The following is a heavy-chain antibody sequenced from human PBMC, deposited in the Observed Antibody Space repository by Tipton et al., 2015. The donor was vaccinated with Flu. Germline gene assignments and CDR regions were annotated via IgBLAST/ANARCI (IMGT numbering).Heavy chain of an antibody. D-gene: IGHD6-13*01. CDR2: ISYDGSDE. V-gene: IGHV3-30*18. J-gene: IGHJ6*02. CDR3: AKEWVWEEFYFGMNV. CDR1: GFTFSGYG. Sequence: RSLRLSCVASGFTFSGYGMYWVRQTPGKGLGWVAIISYDGSDEYYVDSVKGRFTISRDNPKKTLYLQLNSLRAEDTAVYYCAKEWVWEEFYFGMNVGGQGTGVAVSS.